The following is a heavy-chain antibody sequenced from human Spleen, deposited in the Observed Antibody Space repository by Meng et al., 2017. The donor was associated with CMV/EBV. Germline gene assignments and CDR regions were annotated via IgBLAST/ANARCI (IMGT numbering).Heavy chain of an antibody. CDR2: ISSSSIYI. D-gene: IGHD3-22*01. CDR1: FTLSSFG. J-gene: IGHJ4*02. Sequence: FTLSSFGMNWVRQAPGKGLEWVSSISSSSIYIYYADSVKGRFTISRDNAKNSLFLQMDNLRAEDTAVYFCTKNYYDSSGYYPPPDYWGQGTLVTVSS. CDR3: TKNYYDSSGYYPPPDY. V-gene: IGHV3-21*01.